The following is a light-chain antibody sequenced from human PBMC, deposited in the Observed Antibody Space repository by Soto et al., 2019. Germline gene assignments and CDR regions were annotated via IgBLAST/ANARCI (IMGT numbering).Light chain of an antibody. J-gene: IGKJ5*01. CDR2: DAS. CDR1: QGISSA. CDR3: QQFNNYPT. Sequence: IQMTQSPSSLSASVGDRVTITCRASQGISSALAWYQQKPGKAPKLLIYDASSLEIGAPLRFSCSGSGTDFTPTISRLQPQDFATYYRQQFNNYPTFGLGTRLDIK. V-gene: IGKV1D-13*01.